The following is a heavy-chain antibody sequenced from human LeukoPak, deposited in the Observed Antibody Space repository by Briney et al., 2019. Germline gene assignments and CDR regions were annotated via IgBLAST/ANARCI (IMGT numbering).Heavy chain of an antibody. CDR3: TKPGTSSGYYYPAYFDS. V-gene: IGHV3-23*01. J-gene: IGHJ4*02. D-gene: IGHD3-22*01. CDR1: GFTFSNYA. Sequence: PGGSLRLSCAASGFTFSNYAMSWFRQAPGQGLEWVSTISYTGGTTYYTDSVRGRFTISRDNSDNNLYLQMHSLRAEETAIYYATKPGTSSGYYYPAYFDSWGQGTLVTVSS. CDR2: ISYTGGTT.